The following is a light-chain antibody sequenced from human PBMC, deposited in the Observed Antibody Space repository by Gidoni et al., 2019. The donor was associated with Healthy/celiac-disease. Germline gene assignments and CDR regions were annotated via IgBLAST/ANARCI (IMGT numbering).Light chain of an antibody. Sequence: DIQSTQPPSSLSASVGDRVTITCRASQSISSYLNWYQMKPGKATKLLSYAASSLQSGDPSRFRGSGYGTDFTLTISSLQPEDIATYYCQQSYSTLLTIGGGTKVEIK. CDR1: QSISSY. J-gene: IGKJ4*01. V-gene: IGKV1-39*01. CDR3: QQSYSTLLT. CDR2: AAS.